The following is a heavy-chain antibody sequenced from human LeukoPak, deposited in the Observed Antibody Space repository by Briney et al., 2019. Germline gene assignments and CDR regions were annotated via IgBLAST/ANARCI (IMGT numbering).Heavy chain of an antibody. J-gene: IGHJ4*02. Sequence: GGSLRLSCAASGFTFDDYGMSWVRQAPWKGLEWVSGINWNGGSTGYADSVKGRFTISRDNAKNSLYLQMNSLRAEDTALYHCARGAGELPFDYWGQGTLVTVSS. CDR2: INWNGGST. V-gene: IGHV3-20*01. CDR1: GFTFDDYG. CDR3: ARGAGELPFDY. D-gene: IGHD1-26*01.